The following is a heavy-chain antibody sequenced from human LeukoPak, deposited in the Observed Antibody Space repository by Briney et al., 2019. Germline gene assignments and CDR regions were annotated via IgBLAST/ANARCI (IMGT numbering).Heavy chain of an antibody. CDR2: ISSSGSTI. D-gene: IGHD3-22*01. CDR3: AREPVAYYDSSFDY. V-gene: IGHV3-48*03. J-gene: IGHJ4*02. Sequence: GGSLRLSCAASGFTFSSYEMNWVRQAPGKGLEWVSYISSSGSTIYYADSVKGRFTISRDNAKNSLYLQMNSLRAEDMAVHYCAREPVAYYDSSFDYWGQGTLVTVSS. CDR1: GFTFSSYE.